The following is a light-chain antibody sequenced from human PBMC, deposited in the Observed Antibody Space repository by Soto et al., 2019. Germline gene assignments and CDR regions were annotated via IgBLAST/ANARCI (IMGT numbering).Light chain of an antibody. CDR2: KAS. Sequence: DIQMTQSPSTLSASVGDRVTLTCRASQSVSDWLAWYQQKPGKAPKLLIYKASNLESGVPSRFSGSGSGTEFTLTISSLQPDDSATYCCQQYNTFSTYTFGQGTKLEIK. J-gene: IGKJ2*01. CDR1: QSVSDW. V-gene: IGKV1-5*03. CDR3: QQYNTFSTYT.